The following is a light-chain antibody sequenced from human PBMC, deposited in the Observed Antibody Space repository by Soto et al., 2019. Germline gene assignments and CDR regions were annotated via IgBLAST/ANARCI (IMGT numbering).Light chain of an antibody. V-gene: IGKV3-20*01. CDR1: QSVSSSY. Sequence: EIVLTQSPGTLSLSPGERATLSCRASQSVSSSYLAWYQQQPGQAPRLLIYGASSRATGIPDRFSGSGSGTDFTLTISRLEPEDFAVYYCHQYRSSPTWTFGQGTKVEIK. CDR3: HQYRSSPTWT. J-gene: IGKJ1*01. CDR2: GAS.